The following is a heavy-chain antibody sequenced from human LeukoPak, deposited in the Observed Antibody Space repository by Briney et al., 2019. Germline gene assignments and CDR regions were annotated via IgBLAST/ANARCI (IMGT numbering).Heavy chain of an antibody. Sequence: SETLSLTCTVSGYSISSGYYWGWIRQPPGKGLEWIGSIYHSGSTYYNPSLKSRVTISVDTSRNQFSLKLSSVTAADTAVYYCARGNPPVGYWGQGTLVTVSS. CDR2: IYHSGST. J-gene: IGHJ4*02. V-gene: IGHV4-38-2*02. CDR3: ARGNPPVGY. D-gene: IGHD1-14*01. CDR1: GYSISSGYY.